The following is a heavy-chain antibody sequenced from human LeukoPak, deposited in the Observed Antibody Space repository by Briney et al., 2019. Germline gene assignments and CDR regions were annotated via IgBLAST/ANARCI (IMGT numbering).Heavy chain of an antibody. CDR3: ARIAYSSGWSNIDY. CDR1: GFTFSSYS. Sequence: GGSLRLSCAASGFTFSSYSMNWVRQAPGKGLEWVSSISSSSSYIYYADSVKGRFTISRDNAKNSLYLQMNSLRAEDTAVYYCARIAYSSGWSNIDYWGQGTLVTVSP. CDR2: ISSSSSYI. J-gene: IGHJ4*02. V-gene: IGHV3-21*01. D-gene: IGHD6-19*01.